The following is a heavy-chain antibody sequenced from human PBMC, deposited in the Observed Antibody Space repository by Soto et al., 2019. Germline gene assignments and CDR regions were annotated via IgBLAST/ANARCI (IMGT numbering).Heavy chain of an antibody. D-gene: IGHD3-22*01. CDR2: ISSSSSYI. J-gene: IGHJ4*02. CDR1: GFTFSSYN. Sequence: VGSLRLSCAASGFTFSSYNMNWVRQAPGKGLEWVSSISSSSSYIYYADSVKGRFTISRDNAKNPLYLQMSSLRAEDTAVYYCARVHYYDSSAYYLWGQGTLVNV. CDR3: ARVHYYDSSAYYL. V-gene: IGHV3-21*01.